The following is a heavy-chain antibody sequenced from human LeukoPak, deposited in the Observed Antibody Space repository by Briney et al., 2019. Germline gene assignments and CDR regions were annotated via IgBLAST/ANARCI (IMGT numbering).Heavy chain of an antibody. CDR3: ARDDLGEIRGYYYYGMDV. J-gene: IGHJ6*02. CDR2: ISSSGSTI. V-gene: IGHV3-11*01. CDR1: GFTFSDYY. D-gene: IGHD3-10*01. Sequence: GGSLRLSCAASGFTFSDYYMSWIRQAPGKGLEWGSYISSSGSTIYYADSVKGRFTISRDNAKNSLYLQMNSLRAEDTAVYYCARDDLGEIRGYYYYGMDVWGQGTTVTVSS.